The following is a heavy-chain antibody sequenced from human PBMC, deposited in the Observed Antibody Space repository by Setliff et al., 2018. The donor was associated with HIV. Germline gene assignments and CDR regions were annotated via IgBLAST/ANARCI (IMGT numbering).Heavy chain of an antibody. Sequence: GSLRLSCAASGFTFTNYAMYLVRQAPGKGLDWVATIWYDGRNKHYADSVKGRFTISRDNSKNTLYLQMNSLRAEDTAVYYCAKDRGPEGAPYSSSGMDFWGQGTMVTVSS. CDR3: AKDRGPEGAPYSSSGMDF. CDR1: GFTFTNYA. CDR2: IWYDGRNK. V-gene: IGHV3-33*06. J-gene: IGHJ6*02.